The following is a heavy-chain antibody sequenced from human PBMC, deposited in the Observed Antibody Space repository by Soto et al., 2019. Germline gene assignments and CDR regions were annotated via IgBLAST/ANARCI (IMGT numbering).Heavy chain of an antibody. J-gene: IGHJ4*02. V-gene: IGHV3-7*01. Sequence: EVHLVESGGGLVQPGGSLRLSCAASGFTFSNYWMTWVRQVPGKGLEWVANIKQDGSEMKYVDSVKGRFTISRDNTKNSLYLQMNSLGAEDTAVYYCARDWGYSGYVYGHDWGQGTLVTISS. CDR2: IKQDGSEM. CDR1: GFTFSNYW. CDR3: ARDWGYSGYVYGHD. D-gene: IGHD5-12*01.